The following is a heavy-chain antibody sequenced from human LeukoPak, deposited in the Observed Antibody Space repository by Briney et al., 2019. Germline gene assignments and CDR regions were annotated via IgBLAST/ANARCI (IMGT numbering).Heavy chain of an antibody. CDR2: ISGSGGST. CDR1: GFTFSSYA. V-gene: IGHV3-23*01. D-gene: IGHD3-22*01. J-gene: IGHJ5*02. CDR3: ARGLYYYDSSGYYNWFDP. Sequence: GGSLRLSCAASGFTFSSYAMSWVRQAPGKGLEWVSAISGSGGSTYYADSVKGRFTISRDNAKNSLYLQMNSLRAEDTALYHCARGLYYYDSSGYYNWFDPWGQGTLVTVSS.